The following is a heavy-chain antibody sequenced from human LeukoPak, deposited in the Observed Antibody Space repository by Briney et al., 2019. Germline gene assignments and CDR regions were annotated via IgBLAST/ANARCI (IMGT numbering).Heavy chain of an antibody. V-gene: IGHV1-2*02. CDR1: GYTFTGYY. Sequence: VASVKVSCKASGYTFTGYYLHWVRQAPGQGLEWMGWIKPNSGGTNYAQKFQGRVTMTRDTSISTAYMEVSRLISDDTAVYYCARGRNSDSWYFDWFDIWGQGTLATVSS. D-gene: IGHD6-13*01. CDR3: ARGRNSDSWYFDWFDI. J-gene: IGHJ5*02. CDR2: IKPNSGGT.